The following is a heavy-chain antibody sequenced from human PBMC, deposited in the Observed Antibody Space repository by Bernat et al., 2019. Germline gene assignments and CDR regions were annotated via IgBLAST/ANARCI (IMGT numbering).Heavy chain of an antibody. CDR2: IRSKANSYAT. V-gene: IGHV3-73*01. D-gene: IGHD3-3*01. CDR3: TTGLIYDFWRGYLY. Sequence: EVQLVESGGGLVQPGGSLKLSCAASGFTFSGSAMHWVRQASGKGLEWVGRIRSKANSYATAYAASVKGRFTISRDDSKNTAYLQMNSLKTEDTAVYYCTTGLIYDFWRGYLYWGQGTLVTVSS. CDR1: GFTFSGSA. J-gene: IGHJ4*02.